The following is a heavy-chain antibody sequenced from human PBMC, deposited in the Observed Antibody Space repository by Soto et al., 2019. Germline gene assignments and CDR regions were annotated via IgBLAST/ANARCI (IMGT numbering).Heavy chain of an antibody. Sequence: SGPTLVNPPETLTLTCTVSGFSLRKARKGVSWIRQPPGEALEWLAHIFSNDEKSYSTSLKSRLTTSKDTSKSQVVLTMTNMDPVDTATYYCARIRKGSGWYLPPDLDYWGQGTLVTVSS. CDR3: ARIRKGSGWYLPPDLDY. J-gene: IGHJ4*02. CDR2: IFSNDEK. D-gene: IGHD6-19*01. V-gene: IGHV2-26*01. CDR1: GFSLRKARKG.